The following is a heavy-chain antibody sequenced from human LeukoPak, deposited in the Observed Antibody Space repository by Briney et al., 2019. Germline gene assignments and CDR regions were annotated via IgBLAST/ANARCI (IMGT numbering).Heavy chain of an antibody. CDR1: GFTFSSYA. V-gene: IGHV3-23*01. CDR2: ISGSGGST. J-gene: IGHJ4*02. CDR3: ARTRIAAARQFDY. Sequence: PGGSLRLSCAASGFTFSSYAMSWVRQAPGKGLEWVSAISGSGGSTYYAASVKGRFTISRDNSKNTLYLQMNSLRAEDTAVYYCARTRIAAARQFDYWGRGTLVTVSS. D-gene: IGHD6-13*01.